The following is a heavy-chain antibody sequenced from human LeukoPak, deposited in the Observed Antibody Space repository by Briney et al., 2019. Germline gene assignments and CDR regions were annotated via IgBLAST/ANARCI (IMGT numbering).Heavy chain of an antibody. CDR3: ARDWGCSSTSCSVEGIYYYYMDV. Sequence: ASVKVSCKASGYTFTSYGISWVRQAPGQGLEWMGWISAYNGNANYAQKLQGRVTMTTDTSTSTAYMELRSLRSDDTAVYYCARDWGCSSTSCSVEGIYYYYMDVWGKGTTVTVSS. CDR2: ISAYNGNA. D-gene: IGHD2-2*01. V-gene: IGHV1-18*01. CDR1: GYTFTSYG. J-gene: IGHJ6*03.